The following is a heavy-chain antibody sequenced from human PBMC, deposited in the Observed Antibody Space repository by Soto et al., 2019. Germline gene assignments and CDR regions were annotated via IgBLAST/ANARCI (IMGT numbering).Heavy chain of an antibody. CDR2: IVPMFAAP. D-gene: IGHD2-21*01. CDR3: ARDRVMRGNAYYYGMDV. J-gene: IGHJ6*02. Sequence: SVKVSRKTSGGTFSSFAINWGRLAPGQRLEWMGVIVPMFAAPTYAQKFQGRVSITADESTRTAYMELSRLRSDDTAVYYCARDRVMRGNAYYYGMDVWGQGTTVTVSS. V-gene: IGHV1-69*13. CDR1: GGTFSSFA.